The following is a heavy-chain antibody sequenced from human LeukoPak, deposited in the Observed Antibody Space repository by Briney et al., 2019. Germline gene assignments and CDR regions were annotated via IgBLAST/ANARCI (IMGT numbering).Heavy chain of an antibody. J-gene: IGHJ4*02. D-gene: IGHD2-2*01. V-gene: IGHV3-23*01. CDR2: ISGTGGTT. CDR1: GFTFSNYV. Sequence: GGSLRLSCAASGFTFSNYVMNWVRQAPGKGLEWVSGISGTGGTTYYADSVKGRFTISRDNSKNTLYLQMNSLKAEDTAVYYCAKDRAVEPATLPQDYWGQGTLVTVSS. CDR3: AKDRAVEPATLPQDY.